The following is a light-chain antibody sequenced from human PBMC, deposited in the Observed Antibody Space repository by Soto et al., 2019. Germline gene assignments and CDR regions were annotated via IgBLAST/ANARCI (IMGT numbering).Light chain of an antibody. V-gene: IGKV3-11*01. Sequence: EIVLTQSPATLSLSPGERATLSCRASQSVSSYLAWYQQKPGQAPRLLIYDASNRATGIPARFSGSGSGTDFTLTISSLGPEDFATYYCQQYDTLPLTFGGGTKVDIK. J-gene: IGKJ4*01. CDR1: QSVSSY. CDR2: DAS. CDR3: QQYDTLPLT.